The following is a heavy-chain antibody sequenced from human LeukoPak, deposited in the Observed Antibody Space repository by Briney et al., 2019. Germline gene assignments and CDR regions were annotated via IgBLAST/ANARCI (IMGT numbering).Heavy chain of an antibody. D-gene: IGHD3-16*01. Sequence: GGSLRLSCAASGFSFTAYAMSWFRQAPGKGLEWVAKIHDDGTVKNYVESVKGRFTISRDDARKSVSLQLTRLRADDTALYYCARGRGWVDHWGQGTLVTVSS. CDR3: ARGRGWVDH. CDR2: IHDDGTVK. CDR1: GFSFTAYA. V-gene: IGHV3-7*01. J-gene: IGHJ4*02.